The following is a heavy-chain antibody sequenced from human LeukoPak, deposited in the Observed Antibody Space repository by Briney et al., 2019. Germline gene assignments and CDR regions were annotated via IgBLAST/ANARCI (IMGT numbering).Heavy chain of an antibody. J-gene: IGHJ4*02. V-gene: IGHV3-23*01. D-gene: IGHD3-22*01. CDR1: TFTFSDYA. Sequence: GGSLRLSCTGSTFTFSDYAMSWVRQAPGKGLEWVSSISGNGGTVYYGDSVKGRFTISRDNSKNTLYLQMNSLRAEDTAVYYCAKDVPYYYDSSGIYWGQGTLVTVSS. CDR3: AKDVPYYYDSSGIY. CDR2: ISGNGGTV.